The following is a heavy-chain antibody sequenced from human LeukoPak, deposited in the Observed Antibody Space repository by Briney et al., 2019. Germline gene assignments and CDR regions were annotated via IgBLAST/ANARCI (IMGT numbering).Heavy chain of an antibody. CDR3: AKDRHNYYYYGMDV. J-gene: IGHJ6*02. CDR2: ISWNSGSI. V-gene: IGHV3-9*01. CDR1: GFIFDNYA. Sequence: GRSLRLSCAASGFIFDNYAMHWVRQAPGKGLEWVSGISWNSGSIGYADSVKGRFTISRDNAKNSLYLQMNSLRAEDTALYYCAKDRHNYYYYGMDVWGQGTTVTVSS.